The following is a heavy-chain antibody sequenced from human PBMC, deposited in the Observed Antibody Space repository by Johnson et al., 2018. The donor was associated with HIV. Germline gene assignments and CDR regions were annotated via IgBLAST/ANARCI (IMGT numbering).Heavy chain of an antibody. D-gene: IGHD6-19*01. V-gene: IGHV3-7*01. CDR2: IKQDGSEK. CDR1: GFTFSNYW. J-gene: IGHJ3*02. CDR3: AKIIGYSSGLEI. Sequence: VQLVESGGGLVQPGGSLRLSCAASGFTFSNYWMSWVRQAPGKGLEWVANIKQDGSEKYYVDSVKGRFTISRDNAKNTLYLQMNSLRAEDTAVYYCAKIIGYSSGLEIWGQGTMVTVSS.